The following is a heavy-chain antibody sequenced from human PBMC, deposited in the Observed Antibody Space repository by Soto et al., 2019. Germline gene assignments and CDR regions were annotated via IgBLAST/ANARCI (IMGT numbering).Heavy chain of an antibody. CDR3: AKGGALRFLEWLPSH. D-gene: IGHD3-3*01. CDR1: GFTFRTYA. J-gene: IGHJ4*02. CDR2: IASNGVTT. Sequence: GGSLRLSCSASGFTFRTYAMHWVRQAPGKGLEYVSTIASNGVTTDYADSVRGRFAISRDNSKNTLFLQMSSLRPEDTAVYYCAKGGALRFLEWLPSHWGQGTLVTVSS. V-gene: IGHV3-64D*06.